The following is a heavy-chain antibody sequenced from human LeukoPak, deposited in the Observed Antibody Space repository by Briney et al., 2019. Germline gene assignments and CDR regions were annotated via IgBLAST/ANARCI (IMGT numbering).Heavy chain of an antibody. CDR2: ITHSGST. CDR3: ASVDIVATEGGALFDY. CDR1: GGSFSXYY. Sequence: SETLSLTCAVYGGSFSXYYWSWIRQPPGKGLEWMXEITHSGSTNYNPSLKSRVTISVDTSKNQFSLKLSSVTAADTAVYYCASVDIVATEGGALFDYWGQGTLVTVSS. J-gene: IGHJ4*02. D-gene: IGHD5-12*01. V-gene: IGHV4-34*01.